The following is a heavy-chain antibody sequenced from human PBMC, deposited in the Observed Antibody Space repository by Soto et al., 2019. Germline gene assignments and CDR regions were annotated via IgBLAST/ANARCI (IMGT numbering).Heavy chain of an antibody. V-gene: IGHV1-46*03. CDR3: ATYYYDSSGYPHPHDAFDL. CDR1: GYTFTSYY. CDR2: INPSGGST. D-gene: IGHD3-22*01. J-gene: IGHJ3*01. Sequence: ASVKVSCKASGYTFTSYYMHWVRQAPGQGLEWMGIINPSGGSTSYAQKFQGRVTMTRDTSTSTVYMELSSLRSEDTAVYYCATYYYDSSGYPHPHDAFDLWGQGTMVTVS.